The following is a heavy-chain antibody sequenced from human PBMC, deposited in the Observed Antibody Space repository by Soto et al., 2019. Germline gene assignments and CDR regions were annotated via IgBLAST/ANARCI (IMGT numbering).Heavy chain of an antibody. V-gene: IGHV1-3*01. D-gene: IGHD4-17*01. CDR2: INADNGNT. Sequence: ASVKVSCKASGYTFTSYAMHWVRQAPGQRLEWMGWINADNGNTKYAQKLQGRVTMTTDTSTSTAYMELRSLRSDDTAVYYCAREVRYGDYVRAFDIWGQGTMVTVSS. CDR1: GYTFTSYA. CDR3: AREVRYGDYVRAFDI. J-gene: IGHJ3*02.